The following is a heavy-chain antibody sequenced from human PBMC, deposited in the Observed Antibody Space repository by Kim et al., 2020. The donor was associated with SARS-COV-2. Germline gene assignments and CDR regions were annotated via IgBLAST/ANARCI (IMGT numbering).Heavy chain of an antibody. CDR1: GYTLTELS. CDR2: FDPEDGET. CDR3: ATALQTLPVPKGSWFDP. Sequence: ASVKVSCKVSGYTLTELSMHWVRQAPGKGLEWMGGFDPEDGETIYAQKFQGRVTMTEDTSTDTAYMELSSLRSEDTAVYYCATALQTLPVPKGSWFDPWGQGTLVTVSS. V-gene: IGHV1-24*01. J-gene: IGHJ5*02. D-gene: IGHD2-2*01.